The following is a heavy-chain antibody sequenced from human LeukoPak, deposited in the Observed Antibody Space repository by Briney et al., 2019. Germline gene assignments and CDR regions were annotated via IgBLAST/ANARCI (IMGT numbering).Heavy chain of an antibody. CDR2: ISGSGGSI. D-gene: IGHD6-13*01. V-gene: IGHV3-23*01. CDR3: ARGGGSSWFGYIEDY. Sequence: PGGSLRLSCAASGFTFSSYAMSWVRQAPGKGLEWVSAISGSGGSIYYADSVKGRFTISRDNAKNSLYLQMNSLRAEDTAVYYCARGGGSSWFGYIEDYWGQGTLVTVSS. CDR1: GFTFSSYA. J-gene: IGHJ4*02.